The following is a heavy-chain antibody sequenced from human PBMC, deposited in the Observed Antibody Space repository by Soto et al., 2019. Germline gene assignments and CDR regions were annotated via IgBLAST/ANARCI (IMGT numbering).Heavy chain of an antibody. CDR2: ISAYNGNT. V-gene: IGHV1-18*01. J-gene: IGHJ3*02. Sequence: QVPLVQSGAEVKKPGASVKVSCKASGYTFTSYGISWVRQAPGQGLEWMGWISAYNGNTNYAQKLQGRVTMTTDTSTSTAYMELRSLRSADTAVYYCARSIVVVPAAMRRSFDIWGQGTMVTVSS. CDR3: ARSIVVVPAAMRRSFDI. CDR1: GYTFTSYG. D-gene: IGHD2-2*01.